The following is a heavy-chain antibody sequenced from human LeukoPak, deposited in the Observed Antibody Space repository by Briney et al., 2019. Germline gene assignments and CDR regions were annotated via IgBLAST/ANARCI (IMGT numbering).Heavy chain of an antibody. CDR1: GGSFSGYY. D-gene: IGHD3-10*01. CDR3: ARLIPPVYYYGSGARGGWFDP. CDR2: INHSGST. V-gene: IGHV4-34*01. J-gene: IGHJ5*02. Sequence: SETLSLTCAVYGGSFSGYYWSWIRQPPGKGLEWIGEINHSGSTNYNPSLKSRVTISVDTSKNQFSLKLSSVTAADTAVYYCARLIPPVYYYGSGARGGWFDPWGQGTLVTVPS.